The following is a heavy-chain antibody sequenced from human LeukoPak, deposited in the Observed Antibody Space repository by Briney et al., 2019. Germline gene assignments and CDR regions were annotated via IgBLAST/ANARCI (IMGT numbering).Heavy chain of an antibody. CDR3: TRDSLFGVVSESNGPFDY. CDR2: IYSGGRT. J-gene: IGHJ4*02. D-gene: IGHD3-3*02. V-gene: IGHV3-66*02. CDR1: GFPVSSNY. Sequence: GGSLRLSCAASGFPVSSNYMSWVRQAPGKGLEWVSVIYSGGRTYYADSVKGRFTISRDNSKNTLYLQMNSLRAEDTAVYYCTRDSLFGVVSESNGPFDYWGQGTLATVSS.